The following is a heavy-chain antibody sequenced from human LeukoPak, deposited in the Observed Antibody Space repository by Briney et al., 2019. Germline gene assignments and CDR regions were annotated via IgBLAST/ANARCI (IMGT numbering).Heavy chain of an antibody. CDR1: GFTFGSYA. CDR2: IFGSGGSP. J-gene: IGHJ4*02. V-gene: IGHV3-23*01. Sequence: EPGGSLRLSCEASGFTFGSYAMYWVRQAPGKGLEWVAGIFGSGGSPHYADSVRGRFTISRDNSKNTVYLQINSLRADDTAVYCCGKTTTGYSSGQKPAWPVDSWGQGTLVTVSS. D-gene: IGHD5-18*01. CDR3: GKTTTGYSSGQKPAWPVDS.